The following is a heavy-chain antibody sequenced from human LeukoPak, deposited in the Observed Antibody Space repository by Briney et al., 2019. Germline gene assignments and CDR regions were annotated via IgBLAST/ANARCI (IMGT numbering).Heavy chain of an antibody. D-gene: IGHD6-19*01. CDR1: GFTFSSYA. CDR3: ARDSIAVAGTIDY. Sequence: TGGSLRLSCAASGFTFSSYAMHWVRQAPGKGLEYVSAISSNGGSTYYANSVKGRFTISRDNSKNTLYLQMGSLRAEDMAVYYCARDSIAVAGTIDYWGPGTLVTVSS. V-gene: IGHV3-64*01. J-gene: IGHJ4*02. CDR2: ISSNGGST.